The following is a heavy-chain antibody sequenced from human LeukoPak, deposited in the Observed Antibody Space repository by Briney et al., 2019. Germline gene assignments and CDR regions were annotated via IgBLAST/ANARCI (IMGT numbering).Heavy chain of an antibody. CDR3: ARRYCSSTSCYYYFDC. D-gene: IGHD2-2*01. CDR2: IYYTGTT. V-gene: IGHV4-31*03. Sequence: SETLSLTCTVSGGSINNGDYFWTWIRQHPGKGLEWIGYIYYTGTTYYNPSLKSRATISIDTSKNQFSLKLSSVTAADTAMYYCARRYCSSTSCYYYFDCWGQGTLVTVSS. CDR1: GGSINNGDYF. J-gene: IGHJ4*02.